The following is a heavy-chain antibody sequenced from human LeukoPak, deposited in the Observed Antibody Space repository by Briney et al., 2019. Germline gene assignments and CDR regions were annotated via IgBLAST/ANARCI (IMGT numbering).Heavy chain of an antibody. Sequence: ASVKVSCKASGYTFTSYDINWVRQAPGQGLEWMGWISAYNGNTNYAQKLQGRVTMTTDTSTSTAYMELRSLRSDDTAVYYCARAKWWGPHYDFWSGYHTNWFDPWGQGTLVTVSS. V-gene: IGHV1-18*01. D-gene: IGHD3-3*01. CDR2: ISAYNGNT. J-gene: IGHJ5*02. CDR3: ARAKWWGPHYDFWSGYHTNWFDP. CDR1: GYTFTSYD.